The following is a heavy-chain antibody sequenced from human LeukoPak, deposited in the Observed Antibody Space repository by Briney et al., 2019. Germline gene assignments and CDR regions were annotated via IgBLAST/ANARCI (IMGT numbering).Heavy chain of an antibody. J-gene: IGHJ4*02. CDR2: ISYDGSYK. D-gene: IGHD6-19*01. V-gene: IGHV3-30*04. Sequence: PGGSLRLSCAASGFTFSSYAMHWVRQAPGKGLEWVAVISYDGSYKYYADSVKGRFTISRDNSKNTLYLQMNSLRAEDTAVYYCARDTFGDYSSGSVFDYWGQGTLVTVSS. CDR1: GFTFSSYA. CDR3: ARDTFGDYSSGSVFDY.